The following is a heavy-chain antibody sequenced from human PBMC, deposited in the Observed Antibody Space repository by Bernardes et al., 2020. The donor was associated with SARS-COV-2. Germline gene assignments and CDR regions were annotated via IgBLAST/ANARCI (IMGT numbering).Heavy chain of an antibody. D-gene: IGHD3-10*01. CDR2: IKQDGSEK. V-gene: IGHV3-7*01. CDR1: GFTFSSYW. CDR3: ARERRSSGSSSYYYGMDV. J-gene: IGHJ6*02. Sequence: GGSLRLSCAASGFTFSSYWMSWVRQAPGKGLEWVANIKQDGSEKYYVDSVKGRFTISRDNAKNSLYLQMNSLRAEDTAVYYCARERRSSGSSSYYYGMDVWGQGTTVTVSS.